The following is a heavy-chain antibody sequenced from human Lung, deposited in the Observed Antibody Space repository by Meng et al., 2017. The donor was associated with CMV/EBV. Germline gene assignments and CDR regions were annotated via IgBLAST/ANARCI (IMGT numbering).Heavy chain of an antibody. CDR2: IIPTVGTA. CDR1: GGTFSSYA. V-gene: IGHV1-69*05. CDR3: ARARSNVYYYDSSGGQDAFDI. Sequence: SVKVSXKASGGTFSSYAINWVRQAPGQGLECMGGIIPTVGTANYAQKFQGRVTINTDESTNTVYMELSSLRSEDTAVYYCARARSNVYYYDSSGGQDAFDIWGQGTXVT. D-gene: IGHD3-22*01. J-gene: IGHJ3*02.